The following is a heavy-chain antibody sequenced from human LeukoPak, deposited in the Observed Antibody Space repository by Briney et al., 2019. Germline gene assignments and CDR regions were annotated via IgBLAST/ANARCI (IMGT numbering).Heavy chain of an antibody. CDR2: FEPEDGET. D-gene: IGHD6-19*01. V-gene: IGHV1-24*01. CDR3: ASAGPVDY. J-gene: IGHJ4*02. CDR1: GYTLPQLS. Sequence: SVKASCQLSGYTLPQLSMHWVRQAPGTGVEWMGGFEPEDGETIYAQKFQGRATMSEDTSTYTAYMELSRLRSEVSAVYYCASAGPVDYWGQGTLVTVSS.